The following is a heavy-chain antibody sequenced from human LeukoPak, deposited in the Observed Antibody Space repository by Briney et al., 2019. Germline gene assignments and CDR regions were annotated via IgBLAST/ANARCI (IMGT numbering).Heavy chain of an antibody. CDR3: ARDYDSSGFFDY. J-gene: IGHJ4*02. CDR1: GYTFTSYG. V-gene: IGHV1-46*01. Sequence: ASVKVSCKASGYTFTSYGISWVRQAPGQGLEWMGIINPSGGSTSYAQKFQGRVTMTRDTSTSTVYMELSSLRSEDTAVYYCARDYDSSGFFDYWGQGTLVTVSS. D-gene: IGHD3-22*01. CDR2: INPSGGST.